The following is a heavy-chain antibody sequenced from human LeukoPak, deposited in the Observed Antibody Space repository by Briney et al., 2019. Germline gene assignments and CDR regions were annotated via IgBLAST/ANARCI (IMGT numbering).Heavy chain of an antibody. CDR3: ARVSRYYDSSGYYYIDY. D-gene: IGHD3-22*01. V-gene: IGHV4-59*01. CDR1: GGSISSYY. J-gene: IGHJ4*02. Sequence: SETLSLTCTVSGGSISSYYWSWIRQPPGKGLEWIGYIYYSGSTNYNPSLKSRVTISVDTSKNQFSLKLSSVTAADTAVYYCARVSRYYDSSGYYYIDYWGQGTLDTVSS. CDR2: IYYSGST.